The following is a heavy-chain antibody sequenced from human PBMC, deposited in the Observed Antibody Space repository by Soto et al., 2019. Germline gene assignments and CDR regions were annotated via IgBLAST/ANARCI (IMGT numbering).Heavy chain of an antibody. V-gene: IGHV2-5*02. Sequence: QITLKESGPTLVKPTQTLTLICTFSGFSLSSSGVGVGWIRQPPGKALEWVALIYWDDTKRYSPSLKSGLTLTKDTCKDQVVLTMTNMDPVDTATYYCAHIRVTMIVGAGYFQHWGQGTLVTVSS. D-gene: IGHD3-22*01. CDR3: AHIRVTMIVGAGYFQH. CDR1: GFSLSSSGVG. J-gene: IGHJ1*01. CDR2: IYWDDTK.